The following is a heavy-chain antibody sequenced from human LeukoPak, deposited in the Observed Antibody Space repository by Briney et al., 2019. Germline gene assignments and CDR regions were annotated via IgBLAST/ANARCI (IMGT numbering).Heavy chain of an antibody. CDR2: INEDASII. D-gene: IGHD3-16*01. CDR1: GFTFSSYW. J-gene: IGHJ4*02. Sequence: GGSLRLSCAASGFTFSSYWMHWVRQAPGKGLEWVSRINEDASIITYADSVKGRFIISRDNTKNSLYLQMNSLRAEDTAAYYCVRDLILVWTPGDDFDFWGQGTLVTVSS. V-gene: IGHV3-74*01. CDR3: VRDLILVWTPGDDFDF.